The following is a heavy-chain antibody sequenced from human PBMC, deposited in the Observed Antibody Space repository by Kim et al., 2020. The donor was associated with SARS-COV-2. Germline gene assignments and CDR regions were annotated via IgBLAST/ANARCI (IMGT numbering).Heavy chain of an antibody. J-gene: IGHJ4*02. Sequence: SETLSLTCTVSGGSISSYYWSWIRQPPGKGLEWIGYIFYTGSTTYNPSLKSRVTISVDASKNQFSLKLSSLTAADTAVYYCARGSSGYRATLDYWGQGTLVTVSS. CDR3: ARGSSGYRATLDY. D-gene: IGHD2-2*02. V-gene: IGHV4-59*01. CDR1: GGSISSYY. CDR2: IFYTGST.